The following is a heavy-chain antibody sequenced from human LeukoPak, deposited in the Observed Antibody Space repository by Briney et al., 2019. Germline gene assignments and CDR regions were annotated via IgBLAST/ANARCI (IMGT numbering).Heavy chain of an antibody. J-gene: IGHJ4*02. CDR3: ARGQIYYNSSGLKY. V-gene: IGHV4-30-4*01. D-gene: IGHD3-22*01. CDR2: IYYSGHT. CDR1: GGSITSGDYH. Sequence: SETLSLTCTVSGGSITSGDYHWTWIRQPPGKGLEGIGIIYYSGHTYYNPSLKSRLSISLDTSNNQFSLQLTSVTAADTAVYYCARGQIYYNSSGLKYWGQGTLVTVAP.